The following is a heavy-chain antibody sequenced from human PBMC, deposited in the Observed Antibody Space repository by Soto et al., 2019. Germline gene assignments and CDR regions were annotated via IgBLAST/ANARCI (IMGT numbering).Heavy chain of an antibody. CDR3: ARGKQWLERSGPYYYYYGMDV. Sequence: SETLSLTCTVSGGSISSYYRSWIRQAPGKGLEWIGYIYYSGSTNYNPSLKSRVTISVDTSKNQFSLKLSSVTAADTAVYYCARGKQWLERSGPYYYYYGMDVWGQGTTVTVSS. J-gene: IGHJ6*02. CDR1: GGSISSYY. D-gene: IGHD6-19*01. CDR2: IYYSGST. V-gene: IGHV4-59*01.